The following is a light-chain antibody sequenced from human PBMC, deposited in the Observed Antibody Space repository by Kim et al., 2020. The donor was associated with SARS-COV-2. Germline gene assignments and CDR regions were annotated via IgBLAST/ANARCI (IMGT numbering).Light chain of an antibody. CDR2: RNN. CDR3: AAWDDSLSGRV. V-gene: IGLV1-47*01. CDR1: TSNLGSNY. J-gene: IGLJ2*01. Sequence: GQRVPISCSGSTSNLGSNYVYWYQQIPGTAPKLLIYRNNERPSGVPDRFSGSKSGTSASLAISGLRSEDEADYYCAAWDDSLSGRVFGGGTQLTVL.